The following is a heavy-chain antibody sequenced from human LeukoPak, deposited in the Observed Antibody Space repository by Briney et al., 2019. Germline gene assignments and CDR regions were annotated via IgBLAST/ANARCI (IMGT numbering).Heavy chain of an antibody. CDR1: GLTFSTYW. CDR3: ARAMNHAFNI. Sequence: GGSLRLSCTASGLTFSTYWMSWVRQAPGKGLEWVANMNEGGSKKYYVGSVRSRFTISRDNAKTSLYLQMSSLRAEDTAVYYCARAMNHAFNIWGQGAMVTVSS. V-gene: IGHV3-7*03. CDR2: MNEGGSKK. J-gene: IGHJ3*02.